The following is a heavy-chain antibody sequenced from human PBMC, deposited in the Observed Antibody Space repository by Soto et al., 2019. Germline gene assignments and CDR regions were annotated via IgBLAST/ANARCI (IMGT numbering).Heavy chain of an antibody. CDR1: GGSFSGYY. CDR2: INHSGST. D-gene: IGHD6-19*01. V-gene: IGHV4-34*01. J-gene: IGHJ4*02. Sequence: PSETLSLTCAVSGGSFSGYYWSWIRQPPGKGLEWIGEINHSGSTNYNPSLKSRVTISVDTSKNQFSLKLSSVTAADTAVYYCASDSGYSSGWYRVYFDYWGQGTLVTVSS. CDR3: ASDSGYSSGWYRVYFDY.